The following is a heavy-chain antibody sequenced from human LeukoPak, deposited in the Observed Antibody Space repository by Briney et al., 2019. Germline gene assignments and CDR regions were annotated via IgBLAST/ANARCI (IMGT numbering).Heavy chain of an antibody. CDR2: INIDGRSA. V-gene: IGHV3-74*01. Sequence: GGSLRLSCVASRFTFSSYWMHWVRQVPGKGLVWVARINIDGRSASYAESVKGRFTISRDNAKNTLYLQMNSLTAEDTAVYYCARDVWGDRDGFFEYWGQGTLVTVSS. J-gene: IGHJ4*02. D-gene: IGHD2-21*01. CDR1: RFTFSSYW. CDR3: ARDVWGDRDGFFEY.